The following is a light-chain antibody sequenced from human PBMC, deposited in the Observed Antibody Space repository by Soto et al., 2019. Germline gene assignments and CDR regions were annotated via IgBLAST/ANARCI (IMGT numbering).Light chain of an antibody. CDR3: GAWDTSLSGGV. CDR1: SSNIGSDF. CDR2: EDN. V-gene: IGLV1-51*02. J-gene: IGLJ2*01. Sequence: QSVLTQRPSVSAAPGQKVTISCSGSSSNIGSDFVSWYQQLPGTAPKLLIYEDNKRPSGIPDRFSGSKSGTSATLGITGLQTGDEADYYCGAWDTSLSGGVFGGGTKLTVL.